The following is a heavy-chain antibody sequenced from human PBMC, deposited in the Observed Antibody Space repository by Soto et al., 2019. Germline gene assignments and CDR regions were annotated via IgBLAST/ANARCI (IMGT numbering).Heavy chain of an antibody. V-gene: IGHV5-51*01. CDR1: EYSFTNYW. CDR3: VRNDYNGNSVDY. J-gene: IGHJ4*02. Sequence: GESLKSSCKGSEYSFTNYWIGWVRQMPGKGLEWMGIIYPGDSDTRYSPSFQGQVTISADKSTSTAYLQWSSLKASDTAIYYCVRNDYNGNSVDYWGQGALVTVS. CDR2: IYPGDSDT. D-gene: IGHD4-4*01.